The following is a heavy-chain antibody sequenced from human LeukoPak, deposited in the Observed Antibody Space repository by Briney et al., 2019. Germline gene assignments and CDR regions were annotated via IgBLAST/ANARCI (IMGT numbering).Heavy chain of an antibody. Sequence: GGSLRLSCAASGFTFSSYDMHWVRQATGKGLEWVSAIGTAADTYYPGSVKGRFTISRENAKNSLYLQMNSLRAGDTAVYYCARARARGYYFDYWGQGTLVTVSS. J-gene: IGHJ4*02. D-gene: IGHD4/OR15-4a*01. CDR3: ARARARGYYFDY. CDR2: IGTAADT. V-gene: IGHV3-13*01. CDR1: GFTFSSYD.